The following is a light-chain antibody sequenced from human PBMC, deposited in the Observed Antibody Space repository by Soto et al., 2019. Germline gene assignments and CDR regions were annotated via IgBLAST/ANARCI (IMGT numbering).Light chain of an antibody. CDR2: AAS. J-gene: IGKJ1*01. CDR3: QHCNSYSEA. CDR1: QSISSY. Sequence: DIQMTQSPSSQSASVGDRVTITCRASQSISSYLNWYQQKPGKAPKLLIYAASSLQSGVPSRFSGSGSGTEFTLTISSLQPDDFATYYCQHCNSYSEAFGQGTKVENK. V-gene: IGKV1-39*01.